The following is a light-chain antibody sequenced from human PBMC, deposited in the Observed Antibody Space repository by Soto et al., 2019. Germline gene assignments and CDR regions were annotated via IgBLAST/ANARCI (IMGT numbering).Light chain of an antibody. CDR1: QSVSSN. CDR2: GAS. V-gene: IGKV3-15*01. Sequence: EIVMTQSPATLSVSPGERATLSCRASQSVSSNLAWYQQKPGQAPRLLIYGASTRVTGIPARFSGSGSGTEFTLTVSSLQSEDFAVYYCQRYNNWPRTFGQGTKVEIK. CDR3: QRYNNWPRT. J-gene: IGKJ1*01.